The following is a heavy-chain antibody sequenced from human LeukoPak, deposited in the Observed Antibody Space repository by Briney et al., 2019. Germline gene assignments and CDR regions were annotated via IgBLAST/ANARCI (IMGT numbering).Heavy chain of an antibody. CDR1: GFTISIYS. D-gene: IGHD3-3*01. Sequence: GGSLRLSCAASGFTISIYSMSSVRQAPGKWLEWVLSISGSGGSTYYADSVKGRFTISRDNSKTTLYLQMNSLRAEDKAVYYCANECPLFGRFDYWGQEGMVTVCS. CDR2: ISGSGGST. J-gene: IGHJ4*02. CDR3: ANECPLFGRFDY. V-gene: IGHV3-23*01.